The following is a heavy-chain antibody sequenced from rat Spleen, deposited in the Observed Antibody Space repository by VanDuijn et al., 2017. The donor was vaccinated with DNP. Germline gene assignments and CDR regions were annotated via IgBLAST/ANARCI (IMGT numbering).Heavy chain of an antibody. CDR1: GYSITSNY. Sequence: EVQLQESGPGLVKPSQSLSLTCSVTGYSITSNYWGWIRKFPGNKMEWMGYINYSGNTGYNPSLKSRISITRDTSTNQFFLQVNSVTTEDTATYYCARWSRYFDYWGQGVMVTVSS. CDR2: INYSGNT. V-gene: IGHV3-1*01. J-gene: IGHJ2*01. CDR3: ARWSRYFDY.